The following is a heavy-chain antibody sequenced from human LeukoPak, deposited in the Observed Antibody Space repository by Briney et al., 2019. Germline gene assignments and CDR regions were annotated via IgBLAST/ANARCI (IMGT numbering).Heavy chain of an antibody. J-gene: IGHJ4*02. V-gene: IGHV3-23*01. CDR2: ISGSGGST. CDR3: AREGDGYNH. D-gene: IGHD5-24*01. CDR1: GFTLSSYA. Sequence: GGSLRLSCAASGFTLSSYAMSWVRQAPGKGLEWVSAISGSGGSTYYADSVKGRFTISRDNAKNSLYLQMNSLRAEDTAVYHCAREGDGYNHWGQGTLVTVSS.